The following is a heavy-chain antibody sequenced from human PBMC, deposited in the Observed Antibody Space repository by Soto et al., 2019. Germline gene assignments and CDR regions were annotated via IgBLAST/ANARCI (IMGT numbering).Heavy chain of an antibody. Sequence: VRLLESGGGLVQPGGSLRLSCAASGFTFNTYAMSWVRQAPGKGLEWVSGIGGGDTHYADSVTGRFTISRDDSKSMVFLQMNSLRAEDTAVYYCVKDRMSYNAVWDPFDVWGQGTLVTVSS. CDR3: VKDRMSYNAVWDPFDV. V-gene: IGHV3-23*01. CDR1: GFTFNTYA. D-gene: IGHD3-10*01. J-gene: IGHJ3*01. CDR2: IGGGDT.